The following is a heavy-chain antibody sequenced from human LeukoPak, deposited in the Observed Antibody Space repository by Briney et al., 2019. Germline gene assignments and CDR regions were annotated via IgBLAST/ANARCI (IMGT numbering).Heavy chain of an antibody. D-gene: IGHD6-13*01. V-gene: IGHV4-30-2*01. CDR3: ARGIAAAGTDWFDP. CDR2: IYHSGST. Sequence: SETLSLTCAVSGGSISSGGYSWSWIRQPPGKGLEWIGYIYHSGSTYYNPSLKSRVTISVDRSKNQFSLKLSSVTAADTAVYYCARGIAAAGTDWFDPWGQETLVTVSS. CDR1: GGSISSGGYS. J-gene: IGHJ5*02.